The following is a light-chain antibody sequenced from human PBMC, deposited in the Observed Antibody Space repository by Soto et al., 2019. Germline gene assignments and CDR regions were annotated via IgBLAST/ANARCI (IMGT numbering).Light chain of an antibody. CDR2: RNN. CDR1: SSNIGSKY. J-gene: IGLJ2*01. Sequence: QSVLTQPPSASGTPGQRVTISCSGSSSNIGSKYVYWYQQLPGTAPKLLMYRNNQRPSGVPDRFSGSKSGTSASRAISGLRSEDEADYYCAAWDAGVSGPAFGGGTKLTV. V-gene: IGLV1-47*01. CDR3: AAWDAGVSGPA.